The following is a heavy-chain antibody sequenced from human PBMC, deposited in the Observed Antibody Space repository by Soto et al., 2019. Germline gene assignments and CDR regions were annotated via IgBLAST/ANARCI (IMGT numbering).Heavy chain of an antibody. CDR1: GFTFSSYA. V-gene: IGHV3-30*01. CDR3: AKDHDLAAAGYYFDY. CDR2: ISTDGRDK. Sequence: QVQLVESGGGVVQPGRSLRLSCAASGFTFSSYAMHWVRQAPGKGLEWVAVISTDGRDKYHADSVKGRFTISRDNSKNPLFLQMNSLRPEVTAVYYCAKDHDLAAAGYYFDYWGQGTLGTVSS. J-gene: IGHJ4*02. D-gene: IGHD6-13*01.